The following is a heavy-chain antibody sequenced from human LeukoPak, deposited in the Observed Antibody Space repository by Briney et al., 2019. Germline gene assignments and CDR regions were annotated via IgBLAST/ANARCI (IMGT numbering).Heavy chain of an antibody. CDR1: GGSISSYV. CDR2: ISDSGST. D-gene: IGHD4-11*01. Sequence: SETLSLTCTVSGGSISSYVWSWIRQPPGKGLELIGYISDSGSTNYNPSLKSRVTISVDTSKNQFSLKLSSMTTADTAVYYCARDYSNWYDSWGQGALVTVSS. J-gene: IGHJ5*01. CDR3: ARDYSNWYDS. V-gene: IGHV4-59*01.